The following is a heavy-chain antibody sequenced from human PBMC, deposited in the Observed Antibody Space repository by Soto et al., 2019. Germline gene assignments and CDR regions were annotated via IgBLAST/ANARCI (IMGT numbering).Heavy chain of an antibody. V-gene: IGHV5-51*01. D-gene: IGHD2-15*01. CDR3: ARVKDIVVVVAADAGAFDI. CDR2: IYPGDSDT. CDR1: GYSFTSYW. J-gene: IGHJ3*02. Sequence: RGESLKISCKGSGYSFTSYWIGWVRQMPGKGLEWMGIIYPGDSDTRYSPSFQGQVTISADKSISTAYLQWSSLKASDTAMYYCARVKDIVVVVAADAGAFDIWGQGTMVTVSS.